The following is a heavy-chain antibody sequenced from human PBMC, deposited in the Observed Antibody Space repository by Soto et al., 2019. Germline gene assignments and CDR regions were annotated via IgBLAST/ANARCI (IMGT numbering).Heavy chain of an antibody. CDR2: ISYDGTNK. D-gene: IGHD5-18*01. Sequence: QVHLVESGGGVVQPGRSLRLSCAASGFTFSTYAMHWVRQAPGKGLEWVAVISYDGTNKYYADSVRGRFTISRDNSKNTLFLQMNSVRAEDTAVYYCAKDGGGYNYGYVMLDKYYYGMDVWGQGTTVTVSS. CDR3: AKDGGGYNYGYVMLDKYYYGMDV. J-gene: IGHJ6*02. CDR1: GFTFSTYA. V-gene: IGHV3-30-3*01.